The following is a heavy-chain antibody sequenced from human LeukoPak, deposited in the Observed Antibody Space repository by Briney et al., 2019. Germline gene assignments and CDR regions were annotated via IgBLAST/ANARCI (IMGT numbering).Heavy chain of an antibody. CDR2: LSKSGGTT. J-gene: IGHJ4*02. CDR1: GFIFSNYA. D-gene: IGHD3-10*01. CDR3: AKLEGHHYWFMDY. V-gene: IGHV3-23*01. Sequence: PGGSLRLSCAASGFIFSNYAMAWVRQAPGKGLEWVSGLSKSGGTTYYADSVKDRFTISRDHSKSTLFLQMNSLRAEDTAVYYCAKLEGHHYWFMDYWGQGALVTVSS.